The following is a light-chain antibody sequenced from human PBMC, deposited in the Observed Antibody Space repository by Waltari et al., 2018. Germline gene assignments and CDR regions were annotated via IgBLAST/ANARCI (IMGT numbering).Light chain of an antibody. CDR1: SNDVGGYNS. Sequence: QSALTQPASVSGSPGQSVTIVCAGTSNDVGGYNSAPWYQEHPGHAPRVIIYDVSDRPSGVSDRFSGSKSGNTASLTISGLQAEDEADYYCSSQSSNDVVLFGGGTKLTVL. J-gene: IGLJ2*01. CDR2: DVS. V-gene: IGLV2-14*01. CDR3: SSQSSNDVVL.